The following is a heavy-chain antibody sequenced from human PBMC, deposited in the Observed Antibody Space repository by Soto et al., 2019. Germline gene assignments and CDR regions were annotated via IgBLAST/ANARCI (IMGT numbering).Heavy chain of an antibody. CDR1: GFPFGTTD. CDR3: VKNSGWFNT. CDR2: IDGSGGIT. V-gene: IGHV3-23*01. J-gene: IGHJ5*02. Sequence: LRLSCAASGFPFGTTDMSWVRQAPGEGLEWVSTIDGSGGITFYADSVKGRFTISRDNSRNTVYLQMNSLRGDDTALYYCVKNSGWFNTWGQGALVTVSS. D-gene: IGHD3-10*01.